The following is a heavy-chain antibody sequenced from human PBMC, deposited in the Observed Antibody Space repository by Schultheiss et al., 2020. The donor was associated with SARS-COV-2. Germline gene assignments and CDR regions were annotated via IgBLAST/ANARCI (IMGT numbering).Heavy chain of an antibody. Sequence: ASVKVSCKVSGYSLIEVSMHWVRQAHGKGLEWMGGIIPIFGTANYAQKFQGRVTMTTDTSTSTAYMELRSLRSDDTAVYYCAREWPGLWFGLQDYWGQGTLVTVSS. J-gene: IGHJ4*02. V-gene: IGHV1-24*01. D-gene: IGHD3-10*01. CDR1: GYSLIEVS. CDR3: AREWPGLWFGLQDY. CDR2: IIPIFGTA.